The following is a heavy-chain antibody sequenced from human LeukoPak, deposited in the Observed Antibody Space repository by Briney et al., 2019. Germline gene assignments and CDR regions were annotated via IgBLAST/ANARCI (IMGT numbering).Heavy chain of an antibody. J-gene: IGHJ4*02. CDR2: IYHSGST. D-gene: IGHD3-10*01. CDR3: PTNYGSGSYYIEVY. V-gene: IGHV4-38-2*01. CDR1: GYTISSVYF. Sequence: KTSETLSLTCSGSGYTISSVYFWGWIRQPPGKGLEWIGSIYHSGSTYYNPSLKSRVTISLNTSKNQFSLKLGSVTAADTAVYYCPTNYGSGSYYIEVYWGQGTLVTVSS.